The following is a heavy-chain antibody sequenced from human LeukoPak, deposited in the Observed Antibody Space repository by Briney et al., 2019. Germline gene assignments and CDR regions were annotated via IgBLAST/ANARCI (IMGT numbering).Heavy chain of an antibody. J-gene: IGHJ4*02. Sequence: ASVKVSCTASGYTFTGYYMHWVRQAPGQGLEWMGWINPNSGGTNYAQKFQGRVTMTRDTSISTAYMELSRLRSDDTAVYYCARVPKMVRGVTDYWGQGTLVTVSS. D-gene: IGHD3-10*01. CDR1: GYTFTGYY. CDR2: INPNSGGT. V-gene: IGHV1-2*02. CDR3: ARVPKMVRGVTDY.